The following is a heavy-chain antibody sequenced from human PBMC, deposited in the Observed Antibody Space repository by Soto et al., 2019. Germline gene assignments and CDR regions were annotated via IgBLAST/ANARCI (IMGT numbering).Heavy chain of an antibody. J-gene: IGHJ4*02. Sequence: SETLSLTCTVSGGSISSGGYYWSWIRQHPGKGLEWIGYIYYSGSTYYNPSLKSRVTISVDTSKNQFSLKLSSVTAADTAVYYCARRYGGNLDYWGQGTLVTAPQ. CDR2: IYYSGST. V-gene: IGHV4-31*03. CDR1: GGSISSGGYY. D-gene: IGHD1-26*01. CDR3: ARRYGGNLDY.